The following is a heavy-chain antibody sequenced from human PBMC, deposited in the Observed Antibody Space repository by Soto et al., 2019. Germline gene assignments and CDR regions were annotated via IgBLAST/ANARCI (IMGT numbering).Heavy chain of an antibody. Sequence: PSQTLSLTCAISGDSVSSNTVAWNWIRQSPSRGLEWLGRTYYRSKWYDDYAESVKSRITINPDTSKNQFSLHLNSVTLEDTAVYYCAGSRFGHQAHWFDSWGQGPLVTVSS. J-gene: IGHJ5*01. V-gene: IGHV6-1*01. CDR2: TYYRSKWYD. CDR1: GDSVSSNTVA. CDR3: AGSRFGHQAHWFDS. D-gene: IGHD3-16*01.